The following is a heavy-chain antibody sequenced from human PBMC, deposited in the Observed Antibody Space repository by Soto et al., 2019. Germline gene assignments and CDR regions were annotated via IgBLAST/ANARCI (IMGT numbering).Heavy chain of an antibody. V-gene: IGHV4-31*03. Sequence: QVQLQESGPGLVKPSQTLSLTCTVSGGSISSGGYYWSWIRQHPGKGLEWIGYIYYSGLTYYNPSLKSRVTTSVDASKDQCALNLSSVTASDSAVYSGASTPRSWGQGTLVTVSS. J-gene: IGHJ5*02. CDR1: GGSISSGGYY. CDR3: ASTPRS. D-gene: IGHD2-15*01. CDR2: IYYSGLT.